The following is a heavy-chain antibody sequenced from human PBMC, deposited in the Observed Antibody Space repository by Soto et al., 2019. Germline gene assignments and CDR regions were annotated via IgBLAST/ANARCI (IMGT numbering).Heavy chain of an antibody. V-gene: IGHV3-30*18. J-gene: IGHJ4*02. CDR2: ISYDGSNK. D-gene: IGHD3-10*01. Sequence: PGGSLRLSCAASGFTFSSYGMHWVRQAPGKGLEWVAVISYDGSNKYYADSVKGRFTISRDNSKNTLYLQMNSLRAEDTAVYYCAKDRSYYKSGAFDYWGQGTLVTVSS. CDR1: GFTFSSYG. CDR3: AKDRSYYKSGAFDY.